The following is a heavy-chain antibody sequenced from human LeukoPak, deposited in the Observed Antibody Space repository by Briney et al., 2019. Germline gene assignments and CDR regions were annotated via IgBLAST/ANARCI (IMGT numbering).Heavy chain of an antibody. J-gene: IGHJ6*03. CDR3: AREGRYRYGYNEYHLYMDI. CDR1: GGSISTYY. CDR2: IYYDGST. V-gene: IGHV4-59*12. Sequence: TSETLSLTCTVSGGSISTYYWSWIRQSPGKGLEWIGYIYYDGSTNYNPSLKSRVTISVDTSKNQFSLKLSSVTAAETAVYYCAREGRYRYGYNEYHLYMDIWGKGTTVTVSS. D-gene: IGHD5-18*01.